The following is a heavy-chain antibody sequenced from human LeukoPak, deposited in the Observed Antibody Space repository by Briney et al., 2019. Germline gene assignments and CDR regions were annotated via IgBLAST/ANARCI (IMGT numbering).Heavy chain of an antibody. D-gene: IGHD3-3*01. CDR1: GFTFSSYW. Sequence: GGSLRLSCAASGFTFSSYWMSWVRQAPGKGLEWVANIKQDGSEKYYVDSVKGRFTISRDNAKNSLYLQMNSLRAEDTAVYYCARFQTYYDFWSGYHFDYWGQGTLVTVSS. V-gene: IGHV3-7*01. CDR2: IKQDGSEK. CDR3: ARFQTYYDFWSGYHFDY. J-gene: IGHJ4*02.